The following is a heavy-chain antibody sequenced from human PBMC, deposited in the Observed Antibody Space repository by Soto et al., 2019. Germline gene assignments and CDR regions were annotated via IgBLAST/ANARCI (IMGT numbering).Heavy chain of an antibody. V-gene: IGHV3-48*01. J-gene: IGHJ4*02. CDR3: AKEGRQNFDY. CDR1: GFTFSSYN. Sequence: PGGSLRLSCAASGFTFSSYNMNWVRQAPGKGLEWVSYITSSSIYYADSVKGRFTISRDNAKNSLYLQMNSLRAEDTAVYYCAKEGRQNFDYWGQGTLVTVSS. CDR2: ITSSSI.